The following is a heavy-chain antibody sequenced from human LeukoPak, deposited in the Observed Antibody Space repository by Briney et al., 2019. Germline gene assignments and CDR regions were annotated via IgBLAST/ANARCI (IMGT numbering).Heavy chain of an antibody. Sequence: SETLSLTCTVSGGSISSYYWSWIRQPAGKGLEWIGRIYTSGSTNYNPSLKSRVTMSVDTSKNQFSLKLSSVTAADTAVYYCARALMITFGGVPLTAWAFDIWGQGKMVTVSS. CDR3: ARALMITFGGVPLTAWAFDI. CDR2: IYTSGST. J-gene: IGHJ3*02. CDR1: GGSISSYY. V-gene: IGHV4-4*07. D-gene: IGHD3-16*01.